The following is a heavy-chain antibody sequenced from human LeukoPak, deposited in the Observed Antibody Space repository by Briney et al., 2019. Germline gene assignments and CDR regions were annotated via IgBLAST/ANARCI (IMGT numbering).Heavy chain of an antibody. V-gene: IGHV4-59*01. CDR2: IYYSGST. J-gene: IGHJ4*02. CDR3: ASGILHSGSYFYRH. CDR1: GGSISSYY. D-gene: IGHD1-26*01. Sequence: SETLSLTCTVSGGSISSYYWSWIRQPPGKGLEWIGYIYYSGSTNYNPSLKSRVTISVDTSKNQTSLKLSSVTAADTAVYYCASGILHSGSYFYRHWGQGTLVTVSS.